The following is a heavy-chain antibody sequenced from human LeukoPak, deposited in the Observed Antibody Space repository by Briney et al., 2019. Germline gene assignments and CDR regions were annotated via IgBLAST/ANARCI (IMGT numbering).Heavy chain of an antibody. CDR1: GGSISSGDYY. CDR3: ARTLPRMITFGGVIAARDDY. D-gene: IGHD3-16*02. CDR2: IYYSGST. Sequence: ASETLSLTCTVSGGSISSGDYYWSWIRQPPGKGLEWIGYIYYSGSTYYNPSLKSRVTISVDTPKNQFSLKLSSVTAADTAVYYCARTLPRMITFGGVIAARDDYWGQGTLVTVSS. V-gene: IGHV4-30-4*08. J-gene: IGHJ4*02.